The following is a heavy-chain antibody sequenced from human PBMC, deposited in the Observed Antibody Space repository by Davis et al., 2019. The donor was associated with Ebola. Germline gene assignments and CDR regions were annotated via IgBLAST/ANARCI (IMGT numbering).Heavy chain of an antibody. J-gene: IGHJ4*02. CDR1: GGSISSYY. CDR3: ARDFTGVVGATPTTFDY. CDR2: IYYSGST. Sequence: SETLSLTCTVSGGSISSYYWSWIRQPPGKGLEWIGYIYYSGSTNYNPSLKSRVTISVDTSKNQFSLKLSSVTAADTAVYYCARDFTGVVGATPTTFDYWGQGTLVTVSS. V-gene: IGHV4-59*12. D-gene: IGHD1-26*01.